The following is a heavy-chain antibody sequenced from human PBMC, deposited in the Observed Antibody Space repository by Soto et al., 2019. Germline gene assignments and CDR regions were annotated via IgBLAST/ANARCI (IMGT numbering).Heavy chain of an antibody. CDR2: INPNSGGT. J-gene: IGHJ4*02. Sequence: ASVKVSCKASGYTFTGYYMHWVRQAPGQGLEWMGWINPNSGGTNYAQKFQGRVTMTRDTSISTAYMELSRLRSDDTAVYYCARDLADYYDSSGYFIDYCGQGTLRTLSS. CDR3: ARDLADYYDSSGYFIDY. V-gene: IGHV1-2*02. D-gene: IGHD3-22*01. CDR1: GYTFTGYY.